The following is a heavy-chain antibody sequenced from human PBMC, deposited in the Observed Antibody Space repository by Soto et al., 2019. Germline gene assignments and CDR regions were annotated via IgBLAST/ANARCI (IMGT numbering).Heavy chain of an antibody. J-gene: IGHJ4*02. CDR1: GFTFSLYS. CDR2: ISSSSSYI. V-gene: IGHV3-21*01. CDR3: VRARAADSRPDY. D-gene: IGHD3-22*01. Sequence: PGGSLRLSCEASGFTFSLYSMVWVRQAPGEGLEWVSSISSSSSYIYYADSLKGRIRISRDNAKNSLYLQMDSLRVEDTATYYCVRARAADSRPDYWGQGTLVTVSS.